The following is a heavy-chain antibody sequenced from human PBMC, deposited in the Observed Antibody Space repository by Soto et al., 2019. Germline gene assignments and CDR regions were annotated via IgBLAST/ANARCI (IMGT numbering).Heavy chain of an antibody. J-gene: IGHJ5*02. Sequence: SVKVACKASVYILTSYCISWFRQAPGQGLELNGWTSSYNGNTNYSQKFQDRFTMTTDTSTTTTYMELRSLTPDDTAVYYCARGPRYCSSTSCFSGVTWFDPWGQGTLVTGSS. D-gene: IGHD2-2*01. CDR3: ARGPRYCSSTSCFSGVTWFDP. CDR2: TSSYNGNT. V-gene: IGHV1-18*04. CDR1: VYILTSYC.